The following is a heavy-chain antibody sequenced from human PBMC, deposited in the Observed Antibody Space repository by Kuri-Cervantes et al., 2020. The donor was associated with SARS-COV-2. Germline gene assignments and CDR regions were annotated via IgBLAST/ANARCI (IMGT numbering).Heavy chain of an antibody. D-gene: IGHD3-3*01. CDR1: GFTFSSYG. CDR2: ISYDGSNK. V-gene: IGHV3-30*19. J-gene: IGHJ6*03. CDR3: ARDHFYYDFRSGYSPNPSRHYYYMDV. Sequence: GGSLRLSCAASGFTFSSYGMHWVRQAPGKGLEWVAVISYDGSNKYYADSVKGRFTISRDNSKNTLYLQMNSLRAEDTAVYYCARDHFYYDFRSGYSPNPSRHYYYMDVRGKGTTVTVSS.